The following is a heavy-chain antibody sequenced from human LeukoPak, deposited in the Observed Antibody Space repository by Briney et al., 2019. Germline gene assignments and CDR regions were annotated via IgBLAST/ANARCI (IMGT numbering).Heavy chain of an antibody. J-gene: IGHJ4*02. CDR3: AKVRQDIVVVPAADY. CDR1: GFTFSSYG. V-gene: IGHV3-30*18. Sequence: GRSLRLSCAASGFTFSSYGMHWVRQAPGKGLEWVAVISYDGGNKYYADSVKGRFTISRDNSKNTLYLQMNSLRAEDTAVYYCAKVRQDIVVVPAADYWGQGTLVTVSS. D-gene: IGHD2-2*01. CDR2: ISYDGGNK.